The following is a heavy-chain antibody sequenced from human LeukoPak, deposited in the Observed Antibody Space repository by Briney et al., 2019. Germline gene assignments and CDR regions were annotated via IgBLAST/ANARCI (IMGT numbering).Heavy chain of an antibody. CDR2: TYHSESI. D-gene: IGHD4-17*01. CDR1: GGSIRTSGYY. Sequence: SETLSLTCTVSGGSIRTSGYYWGWIRQPPGKGLEWIGTTYHSESIYYNPSLKSRITISVDTSKNQFSLKLTSVTAADTAVYFCARHLDGDRYYFYYGMDVWGQGTTVSVSS. J-gene: IGHJ6*02. V-gene: IGHV4-39*01. CDR3: ARHLDGDRYYFYYGMDV.